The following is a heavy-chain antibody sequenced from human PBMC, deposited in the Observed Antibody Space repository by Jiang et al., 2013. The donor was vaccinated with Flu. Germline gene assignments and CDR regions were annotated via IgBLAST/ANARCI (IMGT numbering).Heavy chain of an antibody. J-gene: IGHJ5*02. CDR3: ARDLVVGRSRPVGWFDP. D-gene: IGHD2-21*01. V-gene: IGHV1-46*01. Sequence: NPSGGSTSYAQKFQGRVTMTRDTSTSTVYMELSSLRSEDTAVYYCARDLVVGRSRPVGWFDPWGQGTLVTVSS. CDR2: NPSGGST.